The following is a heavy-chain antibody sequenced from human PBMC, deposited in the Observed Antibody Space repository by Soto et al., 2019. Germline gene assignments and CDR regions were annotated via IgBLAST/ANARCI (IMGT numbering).Heavy chain of an antibody. CDR2: INWNGGST. CDR1: GFPFYDYG. J-gene: IGHJ6*03. CDR3: ARVGNYCSSTSCYLTFYYYYYMDV. D-gene: IGHD2-2*01. V-gene: IGHV3-20*01. Sequence: PGGSLSLSCAASGFPFYDYGMSWVRQAPGKGLEWVSGINWNGGSTGYADSVKGRFTISRDNAKNSLYLQMNSLRAEDTALYHCARVGNYCSSTSCYLTFYYYYYMDVWGKGTTVTVSS.